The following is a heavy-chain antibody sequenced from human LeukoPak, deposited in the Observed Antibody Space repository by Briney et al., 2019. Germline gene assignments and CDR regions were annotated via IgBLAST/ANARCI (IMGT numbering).Heavy chain of an antibody. V-gene: IGHV3-30*04. CDR2: ISYDGSNK. CDR3: AGSSSGSYYLYFDY. D-gene: IGHD3-10*01. J-gene: IGHJ4*02. CDR1: GFTFSSYA. Sequence: GGSLRFSCAASGFTFSSYAMHWVRQAPGKGLEWVAVISYDGSNKYYADSVKGRFTISRDNSKNTLYLQMNSLRAEDTAVYYCAGSSSGSYYLYFDYWGQGTLVTVSS.